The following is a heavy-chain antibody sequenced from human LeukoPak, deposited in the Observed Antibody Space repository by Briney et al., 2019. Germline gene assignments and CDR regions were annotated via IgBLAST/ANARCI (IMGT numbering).Heavy chain of an antibody. D-gene: IGHD6-13*01. J-gene: IGHJ5*02. CDR1: GYTFTGYY. CDR2: INPNSGGT. Sequence: ASVKVSCKATGYTFTGYYMHWVRQAPGKGLEWMGRINPNSGGTNYAQKFQGRVTMTMDTSISTAYMELSRLRSDDTAVYYCARVGTSSSWYNWFDPWGQGTLVTVSS. CDR3: ARVGTSSSWYNWFDP. V-gene: IGHV1-2*06.